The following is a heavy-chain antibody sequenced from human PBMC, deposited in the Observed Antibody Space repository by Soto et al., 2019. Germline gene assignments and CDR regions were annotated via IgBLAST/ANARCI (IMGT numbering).Heavy chain of an antibody. D-gene: IGHD3-9*01. V-gene: IGHV4-59*01. CDR1: GGSISSYY. J-gene: IGHJ3*02. CDR2: IYYSGST. Sequence: SETLSLTCTVSGGSISSYYWSWIRQPPGKGLEWIGYIYYSGSTNYNPSLKSRVTISVDTSKNQFSLKLSSVTAADTAVYYCAREGFDGYYDILTGYYKGDFDIWGQGTMVTVSS. CDR3: AREGFDGYYDILTGYYKGDFDI.